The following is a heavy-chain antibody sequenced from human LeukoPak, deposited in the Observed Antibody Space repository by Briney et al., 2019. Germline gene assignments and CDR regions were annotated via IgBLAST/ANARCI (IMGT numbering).Heavy chain of an antibody. V-gene: IGHV1-69*01. D-gene: IGHD2-15*01. Sequence: SVKVSCKASGGTFSSYAFSWWRQAPGQGLEWMGGIIPLFGTANYAQKFQGRVTITADESQSTAYMELSSLRSEDTAVYYCARGIVVVVAATPHYYGMDVWGQGTTVTVSS. CDR3: ARGIVVVVAATPHYYGMDV. CDR1: GGTFSSYA. CDR2: IIPLFGTA. J-gene: IGHJ6*02.